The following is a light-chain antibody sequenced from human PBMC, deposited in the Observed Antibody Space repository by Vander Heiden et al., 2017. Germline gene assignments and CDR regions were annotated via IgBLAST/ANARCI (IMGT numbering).Light chain of an antibody. CDR3: PTWDGGIQL. CDR1: SRHANYA. J-gene: IGLJ3*02. CDR2: VDSDGRH. V-gene: IGLV4-69*01. Sequence: QLVLTQSPSASASLGASVKLTCTLTSRHANYAIAWHQKRPARVPRFLMRVDSDGRHNKGHGIPDQFSGSSSGAERYPVISSLQSDDEADYYCPTWDGGIQLFGGGTRLTVL.